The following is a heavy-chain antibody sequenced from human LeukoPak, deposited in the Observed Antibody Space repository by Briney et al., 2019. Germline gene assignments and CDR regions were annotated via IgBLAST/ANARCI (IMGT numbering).Heavy chain of an antibody. J-gene: IGHJ4*02. CDR2: AYGDRNSK. CDR3: ATGGDYYYSH. V-gene: IGHV3-33*01. CDR1: GFPFNYYG. Sequence: PGGSLRLSCATSGFPFNYYGMHWVRQAPGKGLEWVAVAYGDRNSKYYVDSVKGRFTISKDISESTLYLQMSSLRAEDTAVYYCATGGDYYYSHWGQGTLVTVSS. D-gene: IGHD2-21*01.